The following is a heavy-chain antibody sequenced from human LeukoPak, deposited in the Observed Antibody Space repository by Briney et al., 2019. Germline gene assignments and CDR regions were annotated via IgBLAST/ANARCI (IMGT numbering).Heavy chain of an antibody. CDR3: ARDTSPGITGTY. Sequence: SETLSLTCTVSGYSITNGYYWGWIRQPPAKGLEWIGSIYHDGRIDYNPSLKSRATISRDTSNDQFSLKLSSVTAADTAMYYCARDTSPGITGTYWGQGTLVTVSS. CDR1: GYSITNGYY. D-gene: IGHD1-20*01. CDR2: IYHDGRI. V-gene: IGHV4-38-2*02. J-gene: IGHJ4*02.